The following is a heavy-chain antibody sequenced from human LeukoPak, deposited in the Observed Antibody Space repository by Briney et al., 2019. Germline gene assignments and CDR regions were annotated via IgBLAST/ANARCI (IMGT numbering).Heavy chain of an antibody. D-gene: IGHD6-19*01. CDR3: ARSESSGSLNWFDP. Sequence: SVKVSCKASGGTFSSYAISWVRQAPGQGLEWMGGIIPIFGTANYAQKFQGRVTITADESTSTAYMELSSLRSEDTAVYYCARSESSGSLNWFDPWGQGTLVTVSS. CDR2: IIPIFGTA. V-gene: IGHV1-69*01. CDR1: GGTFSSYA. J-gene: IGHJ5*02.